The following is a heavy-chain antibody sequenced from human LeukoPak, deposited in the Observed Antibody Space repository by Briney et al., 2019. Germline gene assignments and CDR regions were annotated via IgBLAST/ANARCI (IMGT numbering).Heavy chain of an antibody. CDR1: RFTFSDYY. CDR2: IKEDGSEK. J-gene: IGHJ4*02. V-gene: IGHV3-7*01. D-gene: IGHD2-21*02. CDR3: ARDLNEDIVVVTAAHCFDY. Sequence: SGGSLRLSCAASRFTFSDYYMTWVRQAPGRGLEWVANIKEDGSEKNYVDSVKGRFTISRDNAKNSLYLQMNSLRAEDTAVYYCARDLNEDIVVVTAAHCFDYWGQGTLVTVSS.